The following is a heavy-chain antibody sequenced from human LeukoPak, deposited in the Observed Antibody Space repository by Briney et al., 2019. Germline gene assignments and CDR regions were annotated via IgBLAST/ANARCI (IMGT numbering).Heavy chain of an antibody. CDR1: GFTFSSDN. CDR3: ASLFNIAARRYYYYGMDV. D-gene: IGHD6-6*01. V-gene: IGHV3-30*03. CDR2: PSSDGATK. Sequence: GGSLRLSCEASGFTFSSDNMHWVRKAPGKGLEWLAFPSSDGATKYYGDSVKGRFTISRDNSKNTLYQQMNSLRADDTAVYYCASLFNIAARRYYYYGMDVWGQGTTVTVSS. J-gene: IGHJ6*02.